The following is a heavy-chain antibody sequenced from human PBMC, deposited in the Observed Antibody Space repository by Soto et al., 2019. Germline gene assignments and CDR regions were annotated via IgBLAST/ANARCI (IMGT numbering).Heavy chain of an antibody. D-gene: IGHD3-22*01. V-gene: IGHV1-18*04. CDR2: ISAYNGNT. Sequence: AAVKVYLNTSGYTITGYGIIWGRQEPGQGLEWMGWISAYNGNTNYAQKLQGRVTMTTDTSTSTAYMELRSLRSDDTAVYYCARRKRAYYDSSGLDYWGQGTLVNVSS. CDR3: ARRKRAYYDSSGLDY. J-gene: IGHJ4*02. CDR1: GYTITGYG.